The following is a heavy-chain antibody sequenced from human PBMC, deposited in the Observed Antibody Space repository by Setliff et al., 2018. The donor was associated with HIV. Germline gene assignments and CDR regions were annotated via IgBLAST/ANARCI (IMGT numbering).Heavy chain of an antibody. D-gene: IGHD5-12*01. CDR3: AREIWGQVAHVPYGMDV. CDR1: GGSISSYY. J-gene: IGHJ6*01. Sequence: PSXTLSXXXTVSGGSISSYYWSWIRQPAGKGLEWIGRFYTSGSTNYNPSLKSRVTMSXDTSKNQFSLKVRYVTAADTAIYYCAREIWGQVAHVPYGMDVWGXGTTVTVSS. CDR2: FYTSGST. V-gene: IGHV4-4*07.